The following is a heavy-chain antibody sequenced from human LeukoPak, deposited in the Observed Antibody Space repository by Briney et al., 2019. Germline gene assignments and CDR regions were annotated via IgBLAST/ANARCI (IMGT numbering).Heavy chain of an antibody. CDR3: ARNTGSYYVYTTFDI. D-gene: IGHD3-10*02. CDR2: ISGSGGST. Sequence: GGSLRLSCAASGFTFSSYAMHWVRQAPGKGLEWVSAISGSGGSTDYADSVRGRFTISRDNSRNTLYLQMNSLRAEDTAVYYCARNTGSYYVYTTFDIWGQGTMVTVSS. J-gene: IGHJ3*02. V-gene: IGHV3-23*01. CDR1: GFTFSSYA.